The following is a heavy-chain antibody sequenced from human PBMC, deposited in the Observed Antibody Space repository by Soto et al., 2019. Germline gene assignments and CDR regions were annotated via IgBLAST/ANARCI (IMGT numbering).Heavy chain of an antibody. CDR3: ARSRETGALYYFDY. V-gene: IGHV1-2*04. D-gene: IGHD7-27*01. CDR1: GYTFTGYY. CDR2: INPNSGGT. Sequence: ASVKVSCKASGYTFTGYYMHWGRQAPGQGLEWMGWINPNSGGTNYAQKFQGWVTMTRDTSISTAYMELSRLRSDDTAVYYCARSRETGALYYFDYWGQGTLVTVSS. J-gene: IGHJ4*02.